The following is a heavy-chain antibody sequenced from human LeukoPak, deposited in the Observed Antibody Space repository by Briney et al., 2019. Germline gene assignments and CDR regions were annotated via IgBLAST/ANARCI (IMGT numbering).Heavy chain of an antibody. V-gene: IGHV3-23*01. D-gene: IGHD1-26*01. J-gene: IGHJ4*02. CDR2: ISGSGGST. Sequence: PGGSLRLSCAASGFTFTRYAMSWVRQAPGKGLEWVSSISGSGGSTFYVDSVKGRFTISRDNTKNTLYLQMNSLRAEDTALYYCAKDLQRGSPYYFDYWGQGTLVTVSS. CDR1: GFTFTRYA. CDR3: AKDLQRGSPYYFDY.